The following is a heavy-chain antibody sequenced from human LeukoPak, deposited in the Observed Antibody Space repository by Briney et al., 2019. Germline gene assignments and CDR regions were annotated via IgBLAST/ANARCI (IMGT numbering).Heavy chain of an antibody. J-gene: IGHJ4*02. V-gene: IGHV3-21*01. D-gene: IGHD6-13*01. CDR2: ISSSSSYI. CDR1: GFTFSSYS. Sequence: GGSPRLSCAASGFTFSSYSMNWVRQAPGKGLEWVSSISSSSSYIYYADSVKGRFTISRDNAKNSLYLQMNSLRAEDTAVYYCARLLVGYSSSQTYFDYWGQGTLVTVSS. CDR3: ARLLVGYSSSQTYFDY.